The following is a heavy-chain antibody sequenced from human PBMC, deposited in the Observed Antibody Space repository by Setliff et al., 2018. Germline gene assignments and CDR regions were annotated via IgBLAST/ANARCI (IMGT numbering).Heavy chain of an antibody. Sequence: KASETLSLTCTVSGGSITDENSWWAWIRQPAGKRPEWLGLIYIRGGTDYNPSLKSRVTISLDTSRNQFSLNLTSVTAADTAVYYCAVDHVTNIAESGYGYTRIDPWGQGIPVTSPQ. CDR3: AVDHVTNIAESGYGYTRIDP. CDR1: GGSITDENSW. CDR2: IYIRGGT. V-gene: IGHV4-61*02. D-gene: IGHD6-19*01. J-gene: IGHJ5*02.